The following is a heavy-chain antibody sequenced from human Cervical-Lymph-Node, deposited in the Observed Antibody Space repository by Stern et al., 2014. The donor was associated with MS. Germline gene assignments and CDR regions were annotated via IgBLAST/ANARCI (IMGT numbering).Heavy chain of an antibody. J-gene: IGHJ6*02. V-gene: IGHV4-39*01. CDR3: ARHDQFLGGMDV. Sequence: QVQLQESGPGLVKPSETLSLTCTVSGASVSSGSYYWGWIRQSPGKRLEWIGYVYSTGTPYSNPSLSSRPTISVDPPNTHFFQNLGSVTATDTAVYYCARHDQFLGGMDVWGQGTTVTVSS. D-gene: IGHD3-3*01. CDR1: GASVSSGSYY. CDR2: VYSTGTP.